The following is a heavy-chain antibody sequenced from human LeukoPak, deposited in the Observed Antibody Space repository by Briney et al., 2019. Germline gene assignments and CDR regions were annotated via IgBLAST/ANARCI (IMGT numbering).Heavy chain of an antibody. CDR1: GFTVSSNY. D-gene: IGHD5-18*01. CDR2: SYSGGST. J-gene: IGHJ6*02. Sequence: GGSLRLSCAAPGFTVSSNYMSWVRQPPGKGLELSSVSYSGGSTYYADSVKGRFTISRDNSKNTLYLQMNSLRAEDTAVYYCARQVDPALVADYYYYGMGVWGQGTTVTVSS. V-gene: IGHV3-66*04. CDR3: ARQVDPALVADYYYYGMGV.